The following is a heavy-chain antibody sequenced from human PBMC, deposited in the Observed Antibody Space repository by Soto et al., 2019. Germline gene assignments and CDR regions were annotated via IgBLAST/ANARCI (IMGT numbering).Heavy chain of an antibody. J-gene: IGHJ6*04. V-gene: IGHV1-46*01. D-gene: IGHD3-3*01. CDR2: INPSGGST. Sequence: ASVKVSCKASGYTFTSYYMHWVRQAPGQGLEWMGIINPSGGSTSYAQKFQGRVTMTRDTSTSTVYMELSSLRSEDTAVYYCARELRVGVVIGWFDPWGKGTTVTVSS. CDR3: ARELRVGVVIGWFDP. CDR1: GYTFTSYY.